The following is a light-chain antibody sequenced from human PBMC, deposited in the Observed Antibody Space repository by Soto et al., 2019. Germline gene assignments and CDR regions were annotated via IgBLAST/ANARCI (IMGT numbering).Light chain of an antibody. CDR2: DDS. V-gene: IGLV3-21*02. J-gene: IGLJ3*02. CDR3: QVWESSTDHWV. CDR1: DIGDKG. Sequence: SYELTQPPSVSVAPGQTARITCGGNDIGDKGVHWHQQRAGQAPMLVVYDDSARPSGIPERFSGSNSGNTATLTISRVEAGDEADYYCQVWESSTDHWVFGGGTKVTVL.